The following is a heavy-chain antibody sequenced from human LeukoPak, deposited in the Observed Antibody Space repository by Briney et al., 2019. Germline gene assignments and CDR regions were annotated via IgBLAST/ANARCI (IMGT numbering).Heavy chain of an antibody. V-gene: IGHV3-30*18. Sequence: GRSLRLSCAASGFTFSSYGMHWVRQAPGKGLEWVAVISYDGSNKYYADYVKGRFTISRDNSKNTLYLQMNSPRAEDTAVYYCAKDRDIVVVPAAIRQGLDYWGQGTLVTVSS. CDR1: GFTFSSYG. CDR3: AKDRDIVVVPAAIRQGLDY. J-gene: IGHJ4*02. CDR2: ISYDGSNK. D-gene: IGHD2-2*01.